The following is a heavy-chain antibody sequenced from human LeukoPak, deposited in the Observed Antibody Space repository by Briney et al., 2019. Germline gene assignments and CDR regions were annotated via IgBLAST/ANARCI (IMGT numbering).Heavy chain of an antibody. CDR3: AKDLDDYVWGSYRCDY. CDR1: GFTFSSYA. Sequence: TGGSLRLSCAASGFTFSSYAMSWVRQAPGKGLEWVSAISGSGGSTYYADSVKGRFTISRDNSKNTLYLQMNSLRAEDTAVYYCAKDLDDYVWGSYRCDYWGQGTLVTVSS. J-gene: IGHJ4*02. CDR2: ISGSGGST. V-gene: IGHV3-23*01. D-gene: IGHD3-16*02.